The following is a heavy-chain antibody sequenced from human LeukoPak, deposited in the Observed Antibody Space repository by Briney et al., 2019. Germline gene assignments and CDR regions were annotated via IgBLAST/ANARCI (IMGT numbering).Heavy chain of an antibody. Sequence: SETLSLTCTVSGDSISSGSYYWSWIRQPAGKGLEWIGRISTSGSTNYNPSLQSRVTILVETPKNQFSLKLSSVTAADTAVYYCARPRHSNRYYMDVWGKGTTVTVSS. J-gene: IGHJ6*03. V-gene: IGHV4-61*02. CDR1: GDSISSGSYY. D-gene: IGHD4-11*01. CDR2: ISTSGST. CDR3: ARPRHSNRYYMDV.